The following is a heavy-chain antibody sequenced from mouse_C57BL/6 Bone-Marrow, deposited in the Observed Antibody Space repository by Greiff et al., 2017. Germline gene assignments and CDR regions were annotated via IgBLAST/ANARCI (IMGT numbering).Heavy chain of an antibody. D-gene: IGHD1-1*01. J-gene: IGHJ2*01. V-gene: IGHV1-74*01. Sequence: QVQLQQPGAELVKPGASVKVSCKASGYTFTSYWMHWVKQRPGQGLEWIGRIHPSDSDTNYNQKFKGKATLTVDKSSSTAYMQLISLTSEDSAVYYCAIMGTTVVAEGFDYWGQGTTLTVSS. CDR3: AIMGTTVVAEGFDY. CDR2: IHPSDSDT. CDR1: GYTFTSYW.